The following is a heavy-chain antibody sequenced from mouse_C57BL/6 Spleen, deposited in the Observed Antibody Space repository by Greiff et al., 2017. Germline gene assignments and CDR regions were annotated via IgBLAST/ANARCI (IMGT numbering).Heavy chain of an antibody. CDR3: ARRRNYDYDGWYFDV. V-gene: IGHV1-81*01. CDR2: IYPRSGNT. D-gene: IGHD2-4*01. Sequence: QVQLKQSGAELARPGASVKLSCKASGYTFTSYGISWVKQRTGQGLEWIGEIYPRSGNTYYNEKFKGKATLTADKSSSTAYMELRSLTSEDSAVYFCARRRNYDYDGWYFDVWGTGTTVTVSS. J-gene: IGHJ1*03. CDR1: GYTFTSYG.